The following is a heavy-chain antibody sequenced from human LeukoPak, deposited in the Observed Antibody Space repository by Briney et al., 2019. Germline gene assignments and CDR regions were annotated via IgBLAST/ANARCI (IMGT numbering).Heavy chain of an antibody. J-gene: IGHJ4*02. V-gene: IGHV3-11*04. CDR3: AREYSRGYYFDY. D-gene: IGHD6-25*01. CDR2: ISSSGSTI. Sequence: PGGSLRLSCAASGFTFSDYYMSWLRQAPGKGLEWVSYISSSGSTIYYADSVKGRFTISRDNAKNSLYLQMNSLRAEDTAVYYCAREYSRGYYFDYWGQGTLVTVSS. CDR1: GFTFSDYY.